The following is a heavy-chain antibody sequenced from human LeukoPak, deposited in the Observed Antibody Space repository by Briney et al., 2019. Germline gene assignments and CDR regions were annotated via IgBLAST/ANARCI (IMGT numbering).Heavy chain of an antibody. D-gene: IGHD4/OR15-4a*01. CDR1: GDSITSYY. Sequence: SETLSLTCTVSGDSITSYYCSWIRQPAGKGLEWIGRIYTSGSTNYNPSLKSRVTMSVDTSKTQFSLRLSPVSAADTAVYYCARGPYTLVAQYYMDVWGKGTTVTVSS. V-gene: IGHV4-4*07. J-gene: IGHJ6*03. CDR3: ARGPYTLVAQYYMDV. CDR2: IYTSGST.